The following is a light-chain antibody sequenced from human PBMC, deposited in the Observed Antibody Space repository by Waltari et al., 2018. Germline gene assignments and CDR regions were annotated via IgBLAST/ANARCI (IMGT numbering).Light chain of an antibody. CDR1: GSDIINNY. Sequence: AAPGQRVTISCSADGSDIINNYVSWYQQLPGTAPKLLIYGDNNRASGIPDRFSASRSGTSSTLGITGLQTGDEAVYFCGTWDSSLTIVVFGGGTKLTVL. J-gene: IGLJ2*01. CDR3: GTWDSSLTIVV. V-gene: IGLV1-51*01. CDR2: GDN.